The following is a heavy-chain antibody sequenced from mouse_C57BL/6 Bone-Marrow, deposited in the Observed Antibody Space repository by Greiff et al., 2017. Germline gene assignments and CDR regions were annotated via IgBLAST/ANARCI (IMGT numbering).Heavy chain of an antibody. J-gene: IGHJ4*01. CDR1: GYSFTDYN. CDR2: INPNYGTT. Sequence: EVQLQQSGPELVKPGASVKISCKASGYSFTDYNMNWVKQSNGKSLEWIGVINPNYGTTSYNQKFKGKATLTVDQSSSTAYMQLNSLTSEDSAGYYGASGYEYDEAMDKCGRGTAVTVSA. D-gene: IGHD2-4*01. CDR3: ASGYEYDEAMDK. V-gene: IGHV1-39*01.